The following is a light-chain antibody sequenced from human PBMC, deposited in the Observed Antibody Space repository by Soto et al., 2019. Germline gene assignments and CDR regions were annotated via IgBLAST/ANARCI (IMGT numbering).Light chain of an antibody. CDR3: ASYTTRTTYV. V-gene: IGLV2-14*03. J-gene: IGLJ1*01. CDR1: SSDVGDFNY. Sequence: QSVLTQPASVSGSPGQSIAISCTGTSSDVGDFNYVSWYQQHPGKAPKLLIYDVSSRPSGVSDRFSGSKSGNTASLTISGLQAEDEADYYCASYTTRTTYVFGAGTKLTVL. CDR2: DVS.